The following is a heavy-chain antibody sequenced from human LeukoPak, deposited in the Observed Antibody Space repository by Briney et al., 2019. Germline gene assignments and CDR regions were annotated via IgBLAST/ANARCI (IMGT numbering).Heavy chain of an antibody. J-gene: IGHJ4*02. CDR2: INPNSGGT. Sequence: ASVKVSCKASGYTFTDYYMHWVRQAPEQGLEWMGWINPNSGGTNYAQKFQGRVTMTRDTSISTVYMEMSRLRSDDTAVYYCARESVPAVAARRGLNYWGQGTLVAVSS. V-gene: IGHV1-2*02. CDR1: GYTFTDYY. D-gene: IGHD6-6*01. CDR3: ARESVPAVAARRGLNY.